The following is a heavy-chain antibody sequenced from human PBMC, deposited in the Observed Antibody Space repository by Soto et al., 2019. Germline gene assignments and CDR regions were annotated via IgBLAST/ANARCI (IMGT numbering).Heavy chain of an antibody. CDR1: GYTLTELS. D-gene: IGHD4-17*01. CDR2: FDPEDGET. CDR3: ATEGATVTTLDYYYGMDV. J-gene: IGHJ6*02. Sequence: ASVKVSCKVSGYTLTELSMHWVRQAPGKGLEWMGGFDPEDGETIYAQKFQGRVTMTEDTFTDTAYMELSSLRSEDTAVYYCATEGATVTTLDYYYGMDVWGQGTTVTVSS. V-gene: IGHV1-24*01.